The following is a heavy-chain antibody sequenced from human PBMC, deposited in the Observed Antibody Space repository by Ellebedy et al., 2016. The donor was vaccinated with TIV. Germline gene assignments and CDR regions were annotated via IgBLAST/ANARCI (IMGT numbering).Heavy chain of an antibody. Sequence: ASVKVSCKASGYAFSSYGVSWVRQAPGQGLEWMGWISPYTGNTKYAQKYQGRVTMTTDTSTSTAYMELRSLRSDDTAVYYCARRMAAADIGGFDFWGQGTMVTVSS. V-gene: IGHV1-18*01. D-gene: IGHD6-13*01. CDR2: ISPYTGNT. CDR1: GYAFSSYG. CDR3: ARRMAAADIGGFDF. J-gene: IGHJ3*01.